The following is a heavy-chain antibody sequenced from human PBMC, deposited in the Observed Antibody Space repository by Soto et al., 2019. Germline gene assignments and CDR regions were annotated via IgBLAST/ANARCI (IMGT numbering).Heavy chain of an antibody. CDR2: IIPILGIA. D-gene: IGHD4-17*01. CDR3: ARLGHDYGDYGLDY. Sequence: QVQLVQSGAEVKKPGSSVKVSCKASGGTFSSYTISWVRQAPGQGLEWMGRIIPILGIANYAQKFQGRVTIIADKSTSTAYMELSSLRSEDTAVYYCARLGHDYGDYGLDYWGQGTLVTVSS. V-gene: IGHV1-69*02. CDR1: GGTFSSYT. J-gene: IGHJ4*02.